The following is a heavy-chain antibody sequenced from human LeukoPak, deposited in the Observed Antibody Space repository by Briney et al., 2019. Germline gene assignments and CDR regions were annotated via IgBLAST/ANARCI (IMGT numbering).Heavy chain of an antibody. V-gene: IGHV1-2*04. D-gene: IGHD3-10*01. CDR2: INPNSGGT. CDR1: GYTFTGYY. J-gene: IGHJ3*02. Sequence: ASVKVSCKASGYTFTGYYMHWVRQAPGQGLEWMGWINPNSGGTNYAQKFQGWVTMTRDTSISTAYMELSRLRSDDTAVYYCARGAMVRDLDAFDIWGQGTMVTVSS. CDR3: ARGAMVRDLDAFDI.